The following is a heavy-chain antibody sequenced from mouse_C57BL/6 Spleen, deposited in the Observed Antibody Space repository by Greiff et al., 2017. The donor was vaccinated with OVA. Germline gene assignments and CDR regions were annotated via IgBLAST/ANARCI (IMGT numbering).Heavy chain of an antibody. D-gene: IGHD1-1*01. CDR2: ISSGSSTI. J-gene: IGHJ2*01. Sequence: EVQLVESGGGLVKPGGSLTLSCAASGFTFSDYGMHWVRQAPEKGLEWVAYISSGSSTIYYADTVKGRFTITRDNAKNTLFLQMTSLRSEDTAMYYCARGTTVVPFDYWGQGTTLTVSS. CDR1: GFTFSDYG. CDR3: ARGTTVVPFDY. V-gene: IGHV5-17*01.